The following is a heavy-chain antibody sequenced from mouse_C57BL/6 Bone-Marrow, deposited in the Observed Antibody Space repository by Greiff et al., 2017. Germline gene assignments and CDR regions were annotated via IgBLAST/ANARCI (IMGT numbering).Heavy chain of an antibody. J-gene: IGHJ3*01. CDR1: GYTFTSYW. CDR2: INPCSGYT. V-gene: IGHV1-7*01. D-gene: IGHD3-2*02. CDR3: AKGQLRAWFAY. Sequence: VQLQQSGAELAKPGASVKLSCKASGYTFTSYWMHWVKQRPGQGLEWIGYINPCSGYTKYNQKFKDKATLTADKSSSTAYMQLSSLTYEDSAVYSCAKGQLRAWFAYWGQGTLVTVSA.